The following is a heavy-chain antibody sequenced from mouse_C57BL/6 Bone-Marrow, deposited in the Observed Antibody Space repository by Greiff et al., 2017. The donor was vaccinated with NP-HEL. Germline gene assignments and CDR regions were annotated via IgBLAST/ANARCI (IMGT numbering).Heavy chain of an antibody. CDR3: ASGRAPMVTLDY. CDR2: INSDGGST. J-gene: IGHJ2*01. CDR1: EYEFPSHD. V-gene: IGHV5-2*01. D-gene: IGHD2-1*01. Sequence: EVKLMESGGGLVQPGESLKLSCESYEYEFPSHDMSWVRQTPEKRLELVAAINSDGGSTYYPDTMERRFTISRDNPTNTLYLQMSSLRSEDTALYDCASGRAPMVTLDYWGQGTTLTVSS.